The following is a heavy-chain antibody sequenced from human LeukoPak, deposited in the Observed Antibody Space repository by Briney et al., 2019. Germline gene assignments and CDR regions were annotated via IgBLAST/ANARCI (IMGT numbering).Heavy chain of an antibody. V-gene: IGHV3-30-3*01. Sequence: GGSLRLSCAASGCTFSTYAIHWVRQAPGKGLVWVAVISYDGNNKYYADSVKGRFTISRDNSKNTLYLQVNSLRAEDTAVYYCARPQGGRQLWLHFDYWGRGTLVTVSS. J-gene: IGHJ4*02. D-gene: IGHD5-18*01. CDR2: ISYDGNNK. CDR1: GCTFSTYA. CDR3: ARPQGGRQLWLHFDY.